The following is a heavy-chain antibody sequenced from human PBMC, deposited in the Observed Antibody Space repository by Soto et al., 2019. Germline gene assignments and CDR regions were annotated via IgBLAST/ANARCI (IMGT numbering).Heavy chain of an antibody. CDR3: AKGAPGIAVAVHFDY. CDR1: GFTFDDYA. CDR2: ISWNSGSI. D-gene: IGHD6-19*01. V-gene: IGHV3-9*01. Sequence: GGSLRLSCAASGFTFDDYAMHWVRQAPGKGLEWVSGISWNSGSIGYADSVKGRFTISRDNAKNSLYLQMNSLRAEDTALYYCAKGAPGIAVAVHFDYWGQGALVTVSS. J-gene: IGHJ4*02.